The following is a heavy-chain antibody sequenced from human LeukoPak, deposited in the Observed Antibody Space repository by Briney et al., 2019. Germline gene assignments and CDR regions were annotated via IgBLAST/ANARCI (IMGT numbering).Heavy chain of an antibody. CDR2: IDQDGSAK. Sequence: GGSLRLSCAASEFTFSNYWMSWVRQAPGKGLEWVANIDQDGSAKYYVDSMKGRFTISRDNAKNSLYLQMNSLRAEDAAVYYCARAAATGTVDYWGQGTLVTVSS. J-gene: IGHJ4*02. D-gene: IGHD1-1*01. CDR1: EFTFSNYW. V-gene: IGHV3-7*01. CDR3: ARAAATGTVDY.